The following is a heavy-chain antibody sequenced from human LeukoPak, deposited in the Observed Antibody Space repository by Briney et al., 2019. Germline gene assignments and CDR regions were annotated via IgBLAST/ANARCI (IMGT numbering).Heavy chain of an antibody. Sequence: GGSLRLSCAASGFTFSSYGMHWVRQAPGKGLERVAVISYDGSNKYYADSVKGRFTISRDNSKNTLYLQMNSLRAEDTAVYYRAKDRGYSYGYFDYWGQGTLSPSPQ. CDR2: ISYDGSNK. CDR3: AKDRGYSYGYFDY. J-gene: IGHJ4*02. CDR1: GFTFSSYG. V-gene: IGHV3-30*18. D-gene: IGHD5-18*01.